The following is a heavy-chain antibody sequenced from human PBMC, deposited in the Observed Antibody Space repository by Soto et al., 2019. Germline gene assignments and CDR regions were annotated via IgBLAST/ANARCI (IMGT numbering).Heavy chain of an antibody. CDR2: ISYDGSNK. CDR3: AKDMMVSLYSSGWYYYYYGMDV. J-gene: IGHJ6*02. Sequence: GSLRLSCAASGFTFSSYGMHWVRQAPGKGLEWVAVISYDGSNKYYADSVKGRFTISRDNSKNTLYLQMNSLRAEDTAVYYCAKDMMVSLYSSGWYYYYYGMDVWGQGTTVTVSS. V-gene: IGHV3-30*18. D-gene: IGHD6-19*01. CDR1: GFTFSSYG.